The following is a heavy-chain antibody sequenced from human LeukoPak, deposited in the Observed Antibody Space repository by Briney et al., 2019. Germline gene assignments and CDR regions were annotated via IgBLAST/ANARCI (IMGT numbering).Heavy chain of an antibody. V-gene: IGHV1-2*02. CDR1: GYTFAGYY. CDR3: ARARSLVVPAAIAYFDY. J-gene: IGHJ4*02. CDR2: INPNSGGT. D-gene: IGHD2-2*02. Sequence: ASVKVSCKASGYTFAGYYMHWVRRAPGQGLEWMGWINPNSGGTNYAQKFQGRVTMTRDTSISTAYMELSRLRSDDTAVYYCARARSLVVPAAIAYFDYWGQGTLVTVSS.